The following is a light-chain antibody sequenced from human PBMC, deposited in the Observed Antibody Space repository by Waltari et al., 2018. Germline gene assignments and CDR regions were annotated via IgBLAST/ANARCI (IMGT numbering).Light chain of an antibody. Sequence: QSALTQPASVSGSPGQSITLSCPGTSSDVDFYNYVSWYQQHPGKAPRLMIYDVSNPPSGVSNRFSGSKAGNTASLTISGLQAEDEADYYCTSSSTSTTRVFGGGTKLTVL. CDR3: TSSSTSTTRV. J-gene: IGLJ3*02. V-gene: IGLV2-14*03. CDR2: DVS. CDR1: SSDVDFYNY.